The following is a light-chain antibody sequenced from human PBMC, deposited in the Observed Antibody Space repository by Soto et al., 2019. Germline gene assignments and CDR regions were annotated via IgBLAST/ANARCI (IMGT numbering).Light chain of an antibody. J-gene: IGKJ4*01. CDR1: QSVSSSY. CDR3: QRYGSLVLT. CDR2: GAS. Sequence: EIVLTQSPGTLSLSPGERATLACRASQSVSSSYLAWYQHKPGQAPRLLIYGASSRATRIPDRFSGSGSGTDFTLTISRLEPEDFAVYYCQRYGSLVLTFGGGTKVEIK. V-gene: IGKV3-20*01.